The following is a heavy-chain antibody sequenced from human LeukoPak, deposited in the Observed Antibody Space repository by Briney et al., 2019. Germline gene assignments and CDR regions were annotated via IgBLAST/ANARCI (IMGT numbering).Heavy chain of an antibody. Sequence: PSGTLSLTCTVSGGSINNYYWSWIRQPPGKGLEWIGYIYYSGSTNYNPSLKSRVTISVDTSKNQFSLKLSSVTAADTAVYYCAREYCSGGSCYGREAWFDPWGQGTLVTVSS. CDR3: AREYCSGGSCYGREAWFDP. J-gene: IGHJ5*02. CDR2: IYYSGST. D-gene: IGHD2-15*01. CDR1: GGSINNYY. V-gene: IGHV4-59*01.